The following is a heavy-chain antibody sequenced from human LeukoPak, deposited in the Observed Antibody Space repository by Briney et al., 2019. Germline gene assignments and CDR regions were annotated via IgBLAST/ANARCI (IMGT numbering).Heavy chain of an antibody. CDR3: ARDPSGSGDPYYFDY. D-gene: IGHD4-17*01. V-gene: IGHV3-30-3*01. CDR2: ISYDGSNK. J-gene: IGHJ4*02. Sequence: VGSLRLSCAASGFTFSSYAMHWVRQAPGKGLEWVAVISYDGSNKYYADSVKGRFTISRDNSKNTLYLQMNSLRAEDTAVYYCARDPSGSGDPYYFDYWGQGTLVTASS. CDR1: GFTFSSYA.